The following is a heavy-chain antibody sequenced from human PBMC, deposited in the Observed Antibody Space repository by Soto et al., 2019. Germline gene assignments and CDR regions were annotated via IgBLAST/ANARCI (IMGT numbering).Heavy chain of an antibody. CDR3: AGFLRTGTHQPNYDY. D-gene: IGHD1-7*01. CDR2: IIPIFGTA. V-gene: IGHV1-69*01. CDR1: GGTFSSYA. Sequence: QVQLVQSGAEVKKPGSSVKVSCKASGGTFSSYAISWVRQAPGQGLEWMGGIIPIFGTANYAPKFQGRITITADESTSTAYMELSSLRSEDTAVYYCAGFLRTGTHQPNYDYWGQGTLVTVSS. J-gene: IGHJ4*02.